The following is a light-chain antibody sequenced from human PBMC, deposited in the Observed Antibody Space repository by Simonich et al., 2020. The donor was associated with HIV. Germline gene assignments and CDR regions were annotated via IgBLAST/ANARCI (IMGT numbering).Light chain of an antibody. CDR3: QQHDNLPSFT. J-gene: IGKJ3*01. CDR1: QGISSA. Sequence: AIQLTQSPSSLSASVGDRVTITCRASQGISSALAWYQQKSGKASKLLIYDASNLESGVPSRVSGSGSGTDFTLTISSLQPEDIATYYCQQHDNLPSFTFGPGTKVDIK. V-gene: IGKV1D-13*01. CDR2: DAS.